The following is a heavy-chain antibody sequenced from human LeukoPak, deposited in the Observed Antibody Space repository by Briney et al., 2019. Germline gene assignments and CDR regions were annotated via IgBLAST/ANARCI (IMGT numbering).Heavy chain of an antibody. V-gene: IGHV5-51*01. CDR3: AGGYGSGSYYPRPNDAFDI. D-gene: IGHD3-10*01. J-gene: IGHJ3*02. CDR1: GYSFTSYW. CDR2: IYPGDSDT. Sequence: GRSLKISCKGSGYSFTSYWIGWVRHMPGKGLEWMGIIYPGDSDTRYSPSFQGQVTISADKSISTAYLQWSSLKASDTAMYYCAGGYGSGSYYPRPNDAFDIWGQGTMVTVSS.